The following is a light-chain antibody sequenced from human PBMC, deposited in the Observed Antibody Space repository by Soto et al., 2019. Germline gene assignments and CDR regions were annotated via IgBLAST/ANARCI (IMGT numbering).Light chain of an antibody. V-gene: IGLV2-14*01. J-gene: IGLJ3*02. CDR1: TSDVGGHNF. CDR2: AVD. Sequence: QSALTQPASVSGSPGESITISCSGTTSDVGGHNFVSWFQQHPGKAPKMMIYAVDQRPSGVSIRFSGSKSGNTASLTISGPQTEDEADYYCSSYTRSSIWVFGGGTKVTVL. CDR3: SSYTRSSIWV.